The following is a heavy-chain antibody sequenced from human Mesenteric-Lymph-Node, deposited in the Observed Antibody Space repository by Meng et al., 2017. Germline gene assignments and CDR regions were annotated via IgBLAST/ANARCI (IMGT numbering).Heavy chain of an antibody. V-gene: IGHV4-4*02. J-gene: IGHJ4*02. Sequence: VQLQASGPGLVKPSGTLSLTCAVSGGSISSSNWWSWVRQPPGKGLEWIGYIYYSGSTYYNPSLKSLVTISVDTSKNQFSLKLSSVTAADTAVYYCARDRTTGRYFDYWGQGTLVTVSS. CDR1: GGSISSSNW. D-gene: IGHD4-11*01. CDR3: ARDRTTGRYFDY. CDR2: IYYSGST.